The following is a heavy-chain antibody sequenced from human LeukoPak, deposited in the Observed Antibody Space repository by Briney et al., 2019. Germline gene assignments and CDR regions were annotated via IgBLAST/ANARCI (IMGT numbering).Heavy chain of an antibody. Sequence: SETLPLTCTVSGGSISSGSYYWSWIRQPAGKGLEWIGHIYTSGSTNYNPSLKSRVTISVDTSKNQFSLKLSSVTAADTAVYYCARGEYCSSTSCYLGDYWGQGTLVTVSS. J-gene: IGHJ4*02. CDR1: GGSISSGSYY. D-gene: IGHD2-2*01. V-gene: IGHV4-61*09. CDR2: IYTSGST. CDR3: ARGEYCSSTSCYLGDY.